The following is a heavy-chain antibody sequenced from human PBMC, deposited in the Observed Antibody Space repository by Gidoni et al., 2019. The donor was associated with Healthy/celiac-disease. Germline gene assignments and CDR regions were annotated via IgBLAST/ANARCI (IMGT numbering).Heavy chain of an antibody. CDR2: ISYDGSNK. V-gene: IGHV3-30*18. CDR1: GFPFSSYG. Sequence: QVQLVESGGGVVQPGRSLRISCAASGFPFSSYGMHWVRQAPGKGLEWVAVISYDGSNKYYADSVKGRFTISRDNSKNTLYLQMNSLRAEDTAVYYCAKTPGYSYGTHFDYWGQGTLVTVSS. D-gene: IGHD5-18*01. CDR3: AKTPGYSYGTHFDY. J-gene: IGHJ4*02.